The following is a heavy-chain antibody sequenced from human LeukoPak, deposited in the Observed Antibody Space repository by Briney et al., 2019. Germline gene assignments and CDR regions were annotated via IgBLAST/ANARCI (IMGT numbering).Heavy chain of an antibody. V-gene: IGHV1-2*02. D-gene: IGHD3-3*01. Sequence: ASVKVSCKASGYTFTSYGISWVRQAPGQGLEWMGWINPNSGGTNYAQKFQGRVTMTRDTSISTAYMELSRLRSDDTAVYYCARGRTTIFGVVTTPDYWGQGTLVTVSS. CDR3: ARGRTTIFGVVTTPDY. J-gene: IGHJ4*02. CDR2: INPNSGGT. CDR1: GYTFTSYG.